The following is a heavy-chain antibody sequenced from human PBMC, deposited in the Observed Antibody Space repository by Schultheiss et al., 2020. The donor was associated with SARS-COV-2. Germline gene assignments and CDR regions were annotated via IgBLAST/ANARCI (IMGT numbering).Heavy chain of an antibody. CDR3: ARLPIAVTGSLDAFDI. Sequence: SETLSLTCTVSGGSISSGGYYWSWIRQHPGKGLEWIGYIYYSGSTYYNPSLKSRVTISVDTSKNQFSLKLSSVTAADTAVYYCARLPIAVTGSLDAFDIWGQGTMVTVSS. D-gene: IGHD6-19*01. CDR2: IYYSGST. CDR1: GGSISSGGYY. V-gene: IGHV4-31*03. J-gene: IGHJ3*02.